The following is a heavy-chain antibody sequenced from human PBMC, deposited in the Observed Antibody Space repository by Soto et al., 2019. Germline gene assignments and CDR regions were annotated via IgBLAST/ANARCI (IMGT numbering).Heavy chain of an antibody. CDR2: INAGNGNT. CDR1: GYTFTSYA. CDR3: ARPRSIAAAGRTPIYYFDY. Sequence: GASVKVSCKASGYTFTSYAMHWVRQAPGQRLEWMGWINAGNGNTKYSQKFQGRDTITRDTSASTAYMELSSLRSEDTAVYYCARPRSIAAAGRTPIYYFDYWGQGTLVTVSS. D-gene: IGHD6-13*01. J-gene: IGHJ4*02. V-gene: IGHV1-3*01.